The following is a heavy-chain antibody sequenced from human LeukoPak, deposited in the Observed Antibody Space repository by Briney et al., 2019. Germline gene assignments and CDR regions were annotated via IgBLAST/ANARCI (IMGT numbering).Heavy chain of an antibody. CDR1: GLTFSVYG. CDR2: IRNDAITK. Sequence: PGESLRLSCAASGLTFSVYGMHWVRQAPGKGLEWVAFIRNDAITKYYADSVKGRFTISRDNSKNTLYLQMNSLRAEDGAVYYCAKSDYGDPSFLNYWGQGTLVTVSS. J-gene: IGHJ4*02. V-gene: IGHV3-30*02. CDR3: AKSDYGDPSFLNY. D-gene: IGHD4-17*01.